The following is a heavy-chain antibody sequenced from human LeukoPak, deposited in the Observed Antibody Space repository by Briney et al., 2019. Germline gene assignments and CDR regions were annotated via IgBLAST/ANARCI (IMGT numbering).Heavy chain of an antibody. J-gene: IGHJ3*02. CDR2: INAGNGNT. CDR1: GYTFTSYA. CDR3: ARVTFVGDAFDI. Sequence: ASVKVSCKASGYTFTSYAMHWVRQAPGQRLEWMGWINAGNGNTKYSQKFQGRVTITRDTSASTAYMELSSLRSEDTAVCYCARVTFVGDAFDIWGQGTMVTVSS. V-gene: IGHV1-3*01. D-gene: IGHD3-16*01.